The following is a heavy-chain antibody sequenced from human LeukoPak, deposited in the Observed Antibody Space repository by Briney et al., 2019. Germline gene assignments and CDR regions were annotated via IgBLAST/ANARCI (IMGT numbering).Heavy chain of an antibody. V-gene: IGHV4-39*01. J-gene: IGHJ4*02. Sequence: SETLSLTCAVSGASISRSTYYWGWTRHTPGKGLEWIASIYYTGTIVYNPSLESRVTMSVDMSKNHFSLKLRSVTAADTAVYYCARHEPRNSPFYYWGQGTLVTVSS. CDR2: IYYTGTI. CDR1: GASISRSTYY. CDR3: ARHEPRNSPFYY. D-gene: IGHD1-14*01.